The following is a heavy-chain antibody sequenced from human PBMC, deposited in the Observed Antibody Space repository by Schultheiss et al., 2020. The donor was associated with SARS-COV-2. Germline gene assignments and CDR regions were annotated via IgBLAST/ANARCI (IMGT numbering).Heavy chain of an antibody. CDR2: ISSSSSYI. J-gene: IGHJ6*02. CDR1: GFTFSSYE. V-gene: IGHV3-21*05. Sequence: GGSLRLSCAASGFTFSSYEMNWVRQAPGKGLEWVSYISSSSSYIYYADSVKGRFTISRDNAKNSLYLQMNSLRAEDTAVYYCARDRNIVATTTFYYYYYGMDVWGQGTTVTVSS. D-gene: IGHD5-12*01. CDR3: ARDRNIVATTTFYYYYYGMDV.